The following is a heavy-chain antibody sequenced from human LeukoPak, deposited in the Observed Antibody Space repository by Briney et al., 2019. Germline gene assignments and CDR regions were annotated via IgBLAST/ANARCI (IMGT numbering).Heavy chain of an antibody. D-gene: IGHD5-12*01. CDR2: INSSSSYI. CDR3: SRDPPEWLRVRWFDP. Sequence: PGGSLRLSRVASGFTLRSYSMNWVRPAPGKGLEWVSSINSSSSYIYYVESVWGGLTISRDKAQNSLSLRMNRQREQETADYYCSRDPPEWLRVRWFDPWGQGTLVTASS. CDR1: GFTLRSYS. J-gene: IGHJ5*02. V-gene: IGHV3-21*04.